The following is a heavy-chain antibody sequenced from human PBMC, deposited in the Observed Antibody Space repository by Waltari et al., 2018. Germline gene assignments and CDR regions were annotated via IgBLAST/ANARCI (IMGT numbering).Heavy chain of an antibody. D-gene: IGHD1-26*01. Sequence: QVQLVQSGAEVKKPGASVKVSCKASGYNFTSYAINWVRQATGQGLEWMGWMNPNSGNTGYAQKFQGRVTITRNTSISTAYMELSSLRSEDTAVYYCATPGPPGSYFDYWGQGTLVTVSS. J-gene: IGHJ4*02. CDR1: GYNFTSYA. CDR3: ATPGPPGSYFDY. V-gene: IGHV1-8*03. CDR2: MNPNSGNT.